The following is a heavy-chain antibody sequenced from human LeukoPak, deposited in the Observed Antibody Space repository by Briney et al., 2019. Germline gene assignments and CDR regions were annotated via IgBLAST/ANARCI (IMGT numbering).Heavy chain of an antibody. CDR2: ISYDGSNK. CDR3: ARPLMRLIVYGMDV. Sequence: PGRSLRLSCAASGFTFSSCAMYWVRQAPGKGLEWVAVISYDGSNKYYADSVKGRFTISRDNSKNTLYLQMNSLRAEDTAVYYCARPLMRLIVYGMDVWGQGTTVTVSS. V-gene: IGHV3-30-3*01. D-gene: IGHD2-21*01. CDR1: GFTFSSCA. J-gene: IGHJ6*02.